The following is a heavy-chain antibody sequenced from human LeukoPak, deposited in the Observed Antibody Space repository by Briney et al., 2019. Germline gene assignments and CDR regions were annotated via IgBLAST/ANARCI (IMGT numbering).Heavy chain of an antibody. J-gene: IGHJ4*02. CDR1: GFTFSSYA. Sequence: GGSLRLSCAASGFTFSSYAMSWVSQAPGKGLEWVSGISGSGGSTYYADSVKGRFTISRDNSKNTLYLQMNSLRAEDTAVYYCAKDLYSFGPFDYWGQGTLVTVSS. V-gene: IGHV3-23*01. CDR2: ISGSGGST. D-gene: IGHD5-18*01. CDR3: AKDLYSFGPFDY.